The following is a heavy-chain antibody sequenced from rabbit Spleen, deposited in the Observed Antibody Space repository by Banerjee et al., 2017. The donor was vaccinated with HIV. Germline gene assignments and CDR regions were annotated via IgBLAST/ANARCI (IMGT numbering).Heavy chain of an antibody. Sequence: QLKESGGGLVQPGGSLKLSCKASGFDFTNYYMSWVRQAPGKGLEWIGYIDPVFGSTYYASWVNGRFTISRHNAQNTLYLQLDSLTAADTATYFCARHPYPAGGGFYYFNLWGQGPWSPS. J-gene: IGHJ4*01. D-gene: IGHD8-1*01. CDR2: IDPVFGST. CDR3: ARHPYPAGGGFYYFNL. CDR1: GFDFTNYY. V-gene: IGHV1S7*01.